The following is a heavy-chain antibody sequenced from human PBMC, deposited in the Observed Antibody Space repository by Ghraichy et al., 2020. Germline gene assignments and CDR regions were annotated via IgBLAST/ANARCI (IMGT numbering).Heavy chain of an antibody. CDR2: IIPIFGTA. CDR1: GGTFSSYA. D-gene: IGHD5-24*01. J-gene: IGHJ4*02. CDR3: ARVRLSSRDGYNSDY. Sequence: SVKVSCKASGGTFSSYAISWVRQAPGQGLEWMGGIIPIFGTANYAQKFQGRVTITADESTSTAYMELSSLRSEDTAVYYCARVRLSSRDGYNSDYWGQGTLVTVSS. V-gene: IGHV1-69*13.